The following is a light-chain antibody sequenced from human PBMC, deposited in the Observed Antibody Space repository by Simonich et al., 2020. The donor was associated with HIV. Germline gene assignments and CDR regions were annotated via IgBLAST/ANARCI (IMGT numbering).Light chain of an antibody. J-gene: IGLJ3*02. CDR3: SSYTSNTLV. CDR1: SSDFGVYNY. Sequence: QSALTQPASVSGSPGQSITISCTGTSSDFGVYNYVSWYQQHPGKPPKLMIFDVSYRPAGVSYRFSCSNAGNTASLTISGLQAEDEANYYCSSYTSNTLVFGGGTKLTVL. CDR2: DVS. V-gene: IGLV2-14*03.